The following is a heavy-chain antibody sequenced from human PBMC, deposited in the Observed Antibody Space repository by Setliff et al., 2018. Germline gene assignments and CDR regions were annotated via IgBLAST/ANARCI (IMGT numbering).Heavy chain of an antibody. J-gene: IGHJ6*03. D-gene: IGHD5-18*01. Sequence: ASVKVSCKASGYTFRSYAMNWVRQAPGQGLEWMGGTIPMFGTTNYAQKFQGRVTIITDASTSTSYMALSSLTSADTAVYYCAREGVDTRSSTDYRYYMDVWGKGTTVTVSS. V-gene: IGHV1-69*05. CDR2: TIPMFGTT. CDR1: GYTFRSYA. CDR3: AREGVDTRSSTDYRYYMDV.